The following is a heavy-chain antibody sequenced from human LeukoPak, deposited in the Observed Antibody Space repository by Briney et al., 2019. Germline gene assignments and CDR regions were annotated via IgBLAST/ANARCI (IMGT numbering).Heavy chain of an antibody. Sequence: ASVKVSCKASGYTFTSYGFSWVRQAPGQGLEWMGWISAYNGNTNYAQKLQGRVTMTTDTSTSTAYMELRSLRSDDTAVYYCARLVLRYCSSTSCYSRTNWFDPWGQGTLVTVSS. CDR1: GYTFTSYG. CDR2: ISAYNGNT. D-gene: IGHD2-2*01. J-gene: IGHJ5*02. V-gene: IGHV1-18*01. CDR3: ARLVLRYCSSTSCYSRTNWFDP.